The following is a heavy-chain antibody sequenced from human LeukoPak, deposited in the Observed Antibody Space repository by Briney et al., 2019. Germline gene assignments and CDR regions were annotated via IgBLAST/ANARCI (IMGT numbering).Heavy chain of an antibody. CDR3: ARVPQDYYDSSGYYFWPIDY. Sequence: ASVKVSCKASGYTFTSYGISWVRQAPGQGLEWMGWISAYNGNTNYAQKLQGRVTMTTDTSTSTAYMELRSLRSDDTAVYYCARVPQDYYDSSGYYFWPIDYWGQGTLVTVSS. CDR1: GYTFTSYG. J-gene: IGHJ4*02. D-gene: IGHD3-22*01. V-gene: IGHV1-18*01. CDR2: ISAYNGNT.